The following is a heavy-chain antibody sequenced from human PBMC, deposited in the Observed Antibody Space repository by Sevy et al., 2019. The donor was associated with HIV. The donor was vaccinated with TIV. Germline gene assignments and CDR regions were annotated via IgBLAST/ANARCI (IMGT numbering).Heavy chain of an antibody. CDR2: IIGTGLST. D-gene: IGHD2-8*01. CDR1: GFTFSNYA. Sequence: GGSLRLSCTASGFTFSNYAMSWVRQSPGKGLEWVSGIIGTGLSTYYADSVKGRFTISRDNSQNKLYLQMKGLRPEDTAIYYCAKIDCVNAVCYYEDYWGQGTLVTVSS. CDR3: AKIDCVNAVCYYEDY. J-gene: IGHJ4*02. V-gene: IGHV3-23*01.